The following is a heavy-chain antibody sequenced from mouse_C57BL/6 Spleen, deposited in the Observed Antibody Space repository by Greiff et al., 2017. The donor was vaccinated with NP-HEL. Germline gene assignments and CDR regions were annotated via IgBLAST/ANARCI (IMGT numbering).Heavy chain of an antibody. D-gene: IGHD2-10*01. CDR3: TRPFYGNYDY. V-gene: IGHV1-15*01. CDR1: GYTFTDYE. J-gene: IGHJ2*01. CDR2: IDPETGGT. Sequence: QVQLQQSGAELVRPGASVTLSCKASGYTFTDYEMHWVKQTPVHGLEWIGAIDPETGGTAYNQKFKGKAILTADKSSSTAYMELRSLTSEDSAVDYCTRPFYGNYDYWGQDTTLTVSS.